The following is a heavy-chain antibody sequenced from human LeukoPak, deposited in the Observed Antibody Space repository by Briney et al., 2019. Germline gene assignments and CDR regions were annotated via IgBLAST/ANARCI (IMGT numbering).Heavy chain of an antibody. J-gene: IGHJ4*02. CDR1: GGSISSGSYY. V-gene: IGHV4-61*02. CDR2: IYTSGST. D-gene: IGHD3-22*01. CDR3: ARSSSGYSHFDY. Sequence: SETLSLTCTVSGGSISSGSYYWSWIRQPAGKGLEWIGRIYTSGSTNYNPSLKSRVTISVDASKNQFSLKLSSVTAADTAVYYCARSSSGYSHFDYWGQGTLVTVSS.